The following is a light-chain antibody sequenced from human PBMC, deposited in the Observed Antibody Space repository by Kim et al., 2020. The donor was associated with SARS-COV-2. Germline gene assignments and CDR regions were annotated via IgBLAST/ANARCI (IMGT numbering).Light chain of an antibody. Sequence: VSPGEKATHSCRASQNVNSDLAWYQQKPGQAPSLLIYGASTRATGVPARFSGSGSGTEFTLTISSLQSEDFAIYYCQQYHNWPPFTFGQGTKLEI. CDR2: GAS. V-gene: IGKV3-15*01. CDR3: QQYHNWPPFT. J-gene: IGKJ2*01. CDR1: QNVNSD.